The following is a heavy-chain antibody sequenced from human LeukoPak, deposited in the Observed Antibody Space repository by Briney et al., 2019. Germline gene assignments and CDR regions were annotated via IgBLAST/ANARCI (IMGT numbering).Heavy chain of an antibody. CDR2: IRYDGSNK. CDR3: AKVGYCSGGSCYLLDY. V-gene: IGHV3-30*02. J-gene: IGHJ4*02. D-gene: IGHD2-15*01. CDR1: GFTFSSYG. Sequence: GGSLRLSCAASGFTFSSYGMHWVRQAPGKGLEWVAFIRYDGSNKYYADSVKGRFTISRDNSKNTLYLQMNSLRAEDTAVYYCAKVGYCSGGSCYLLDYWGQGTLVTVSS.